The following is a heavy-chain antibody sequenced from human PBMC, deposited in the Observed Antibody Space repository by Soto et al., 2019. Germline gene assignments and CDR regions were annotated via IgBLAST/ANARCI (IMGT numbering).Heavy chain of an antibody. Sequence: QVQLVQSGAEVKKPGASVKVSCKISGYTLTELSIHWVRQAPGKGLEWMGSFDPEDGETIYAQKFQGRVTMTEDTSTDTAYMELSRLRSEDTAVYYCATGTGTTSSFVYWGQGNLVTVSS. CDR2: FDPEDGET. J-gene: IGHJ4*02. CDR3: ATGTGTTSSFVY. D-gene: IGHD1-1*01. CDR1: GYTLTELS. V-gene: IGHV1-24*01.